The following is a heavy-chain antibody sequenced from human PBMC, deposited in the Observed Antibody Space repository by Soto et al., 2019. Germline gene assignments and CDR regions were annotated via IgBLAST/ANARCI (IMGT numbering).Heavy chain of an antibody. Sequence: QVQLVQSVAEVKKPGPPVKVSCKASGYTFTSYGITSLRQAPGPELEWMGWMTSYNGNTNYGQKLQRRVTMTTDTSTSRAYMGLRSLRSDDTAVYYCARADPEGRSSWLGGDYWGQGTLVTVSS. CDR2: MTSYNGNT. D-gene: IGHD6-13*01. J-gene: IGHJ4*02. CDR3: ARADPEGRSSWLGGDY. V-gene: IGHV1-18*01. CDR1: GYTFTSYG.